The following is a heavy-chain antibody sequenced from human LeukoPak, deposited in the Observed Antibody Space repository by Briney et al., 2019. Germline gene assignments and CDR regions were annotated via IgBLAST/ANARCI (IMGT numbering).Heavy chain of an antibody. CDR2: INHSGST. CDR1: GFSFSSYG. D-gene: IGHD1-26*01. J-gene: IGHJ4*02. Sequence: TPGGSLRLSCAAAGFSFSSYGMNWVRQAPGKGLEWIGEINHSGSTNYNPSLKSRVTISVDTSKNQFSLKLSSVTAADTAVYYCARGPAGWELLPYYFDYWGQGTLVTVSS. V-gene: IGHV4-34*01. CDR3: ARGPAGWELLPYYFDY.